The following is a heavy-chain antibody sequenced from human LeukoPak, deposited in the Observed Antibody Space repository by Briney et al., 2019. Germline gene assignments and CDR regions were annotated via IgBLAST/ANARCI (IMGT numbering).Heavy chain of an antibody. Sequence: ASVKVSCKASGYTFTSYYMHWVRQAPGQGLEWMGIINPSGGSTSYAQKFQGRVTMTRDTSTSTVYMELSSLRSEDTAVYYCARGGWGDYDFWSGPFDYWGQGTLVTVSS. CDR1: GYTFTSYY. J-gene: IGHJ4*02. CDR3: ARGGWGDYDFWSGPFDY. D-gene: IGHD3-3*01. V-gene: IGHV1-46*01. CDR2: INPSGGST.